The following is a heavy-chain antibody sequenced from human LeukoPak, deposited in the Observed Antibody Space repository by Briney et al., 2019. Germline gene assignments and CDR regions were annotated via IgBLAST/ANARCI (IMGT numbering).Heavy chain of an antibody. CDR2: ISGSGGST. Sequence: GGSLRLSCAASGFTFSGYAMSWVRQAPGKGLEWVSAISGSGGSTYYADSVKGRFTISRDNSKNTLYLQMNSLRAEDTAVYYCAKRLGATFSFDYWGQGTLVTVSS. D-gene: IGHD1-26*01. CDR3: AKRLGATFSFDY. CDR1: GFTFSGYA. J-gene: IGHJ4*02. V-gene: IGHV3-23*01.